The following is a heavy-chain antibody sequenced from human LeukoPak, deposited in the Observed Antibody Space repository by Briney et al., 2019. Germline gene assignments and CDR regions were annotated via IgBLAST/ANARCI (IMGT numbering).Heavy chain of an antibody. CDR2: IRYDGGNK. J-gene: IGHJ3*02. CDR1: GFTFSSYG. V-gene: IGHV3-30*02. CDR3: AVSPSYAFDI. Sequence: PGGSLRLSCAASGFTFSSYGMHWVRQAPGKGLEWVAFIRYDGGNKYYADSVKGRFTISRDNSKNTLYLQMNSLRAEDTAVYYCAVSPSYAFDIWGQGTMVTVSS. D-gene: IGHD5/OR15-5a*01.